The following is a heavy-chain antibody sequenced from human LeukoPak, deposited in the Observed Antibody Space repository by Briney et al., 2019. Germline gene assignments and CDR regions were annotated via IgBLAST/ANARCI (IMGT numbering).Heavy chain of an antibody. CDR3: ARHPTTVVQGNAFDI. D-gene: IGHD4-17*01. CDR2: INHSGST. CDR1: GGSFSGYN. V-gene: IGHV4-34*01. Sequence: SETLSLTCAVYGGSFSGYNWSWIRQPPGRGLEWIGEINHSGSTNYNPSLKSRVTISVDTSKNQFSLKLSSVTAADTAVYYCARHPTTVVQGNAFDIWGQGTMVTVSS. J-gene: IGHJ3*02.